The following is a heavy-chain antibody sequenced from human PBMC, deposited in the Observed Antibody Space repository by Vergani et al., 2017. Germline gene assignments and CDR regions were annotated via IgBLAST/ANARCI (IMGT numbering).Heavy chain of an antibody. CDR1: GFTFSDYY. Sequence: QVQLVESGGGLVKPGGSLRLSCAASGFTFSDYYMSWIRQAPGKGLEWVSYISSSSSYTHYADSVKGRFTISRDNAKNSLYLQMNSLRAEDTAVYYCARFGITMVRGNYYGMDVWGQGTTVTVSS. D-gene: IGHD3-10*01. CDR3: ARFGITMVRGNYYGMDV. CDR2: ISSSSSYT. J-gene: IGHJ6*02. V-gene: IGHV3-11*05.